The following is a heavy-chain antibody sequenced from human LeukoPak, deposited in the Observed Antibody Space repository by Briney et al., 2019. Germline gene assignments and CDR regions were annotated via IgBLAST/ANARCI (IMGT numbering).Heavy chain of an antibody. J-gene: IGHJ4*02. D-gene: IGHD3-22*01. CDR1: GGSISSYY. CDR3: ARDRSPASSGYSYFDY. Sequence: SETLSLTCAVSGGSISSYYWSWIRQPPGKGLEWIGYIYYTGNTNYNPSLKSRVTISVDTSKNQFPLKLSSVTAADTAVYYCARDRSPASSGYSYFDYWGQGTLVTVSS. CDR2: IYYTGNT. V-gene: IGHV4-59*01.